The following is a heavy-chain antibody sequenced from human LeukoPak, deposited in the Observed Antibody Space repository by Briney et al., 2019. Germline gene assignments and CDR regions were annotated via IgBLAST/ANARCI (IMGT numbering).Heavy chain of an antibody. V-gene: IGHV3-11*06. CDR3: ARSYCSSTSCYYFDY. D-gene: IGHD2-2*01. CDR1: GFTFSDYY. CDR2: ISSSSSYT. Sequence: GGSLRLSCAASGFTFSDYYMSWIRQAPGKGLEWVSYISSSSSYTNYADSVKGRFTISRDNAKNSLYLQMNSLRAEDTAVYYCARSYCSSTSCYYFDYWGQGTLVTVSS. J-gene: IGHJ4*02.